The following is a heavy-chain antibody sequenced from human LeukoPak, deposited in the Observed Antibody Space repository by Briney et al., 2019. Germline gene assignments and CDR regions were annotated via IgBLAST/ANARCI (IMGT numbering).Heavy chain of an antibody. J-gene: IGHJ4*02. D-gene: IGHD6-13*01. CDR2: IIPIFGTA. Sequence: ASVKVSCKASGGTFSSYAISWVRQAPGQGLEWMGGIIPIFGTANYAQKFQGRVTITADGSTSTAYMGLSSLRSDDTAVYYCASRGIADPNFDYWGQGTLVTVSS. CDR3: ASRGIADPNFDY. V-gene: IGHV1-69*01. CDR1: GGTFSSYA.